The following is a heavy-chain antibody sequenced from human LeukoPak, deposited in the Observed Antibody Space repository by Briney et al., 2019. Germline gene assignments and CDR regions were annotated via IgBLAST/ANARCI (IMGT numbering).Heavy chain of an antibody. V-gene: IGHV3-23*01. J-gene: IGHJ6*03. CDR3: ARLAKGSNCSGGSCYSRRYYYYYYMDV. CDR2: ISGSGGST. CDR1: GFTFSSYG. Sequence: GGSLRLSCAASGFTFSSYGMSWVRQAPGKGLEWVSAISGSGGSTYYADSVKGRFTISRDNSKNTLYLQMNSLRAEDTAVYYCARLAKGSNCSGGSCYSRRYYYYYYMDVWGKGTTVTISS. D-gene: IGHD2-15*01.